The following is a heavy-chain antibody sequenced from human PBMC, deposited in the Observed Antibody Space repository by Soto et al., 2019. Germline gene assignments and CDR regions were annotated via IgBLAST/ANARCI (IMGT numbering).Heavy chain of an antibody. Sequence: VQLVESGGGLIQPGGSLKVSCKASGYSFTGYYIHWVRQAPGQGLEWMGWINPDSGATNYAQNFQGRVTLTSDTSISTASMDLTSLTSDDTAVYYCARGDYGTGGYPFPYFDYWGQGTLVIVSS. CDR2: INPDSGAT. J-gene: IGHJ4*02. CDR3: ARGDYGTGGYPFPYFDY. V-gene: IGHV1-2*02. CDR1: GYSFTGYY. D-gene: IGHD2-8*02.